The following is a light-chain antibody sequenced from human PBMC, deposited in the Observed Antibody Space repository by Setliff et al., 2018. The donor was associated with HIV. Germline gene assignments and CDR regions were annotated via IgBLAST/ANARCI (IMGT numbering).Light chain of an antibody. CDR2: STT. CDR3: LLYYGGFYV. V-gene: IGLV7-43*01. CDR1: TGAVASGHY. J-gene: IGLJ1*01. Sequence: VPQEPSLTVSPGGTVTLTCASSTGAVASGHYANWFQQKPGQAPRALIYSTTYKHSWTPARFSGSLLGGRAALTLSDVRPEDEAEYYCLLYYGGFYVFGSGTKVTVL.